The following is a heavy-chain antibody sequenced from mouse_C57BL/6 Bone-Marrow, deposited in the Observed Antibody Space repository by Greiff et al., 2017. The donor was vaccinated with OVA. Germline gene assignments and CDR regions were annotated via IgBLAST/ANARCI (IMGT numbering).Heavy chain of an antibody. CDR3: TAYYYGSNLDD. CDR1: GYTFTDYE. D-gene: IGHD1-1*01. V-gene: IGHV1-15*01. J-gene: IGHJ2*01. CDR2: IDPETGGT. Sequence: VQLQQSGAELVRPGASVTLSCKASGYTFTDYEMHWVKQTPVHGLEWIGAIDPETGGTAYTQKFQGKAILTADKSSSTAYMELSSLTSEDSDVYYCTAYYYGSNLDDWGQGTTLTVSS.